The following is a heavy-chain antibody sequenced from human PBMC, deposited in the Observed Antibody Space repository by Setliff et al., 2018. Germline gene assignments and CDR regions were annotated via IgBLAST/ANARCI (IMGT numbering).Heavy chain of an antibody. CDR2: IYYSGST. J-gene: IGHJ5*02. CDR3: VRGRYWFAPNWFDP. D-gene: IGHD2-21*01. V-gene: IGHV4-31*03. Sequence: SETLSLTCTVSGGSISSGGYYWSWIRQHPGKGLEWIGYIYYSGSTYYNPSLKSRVTISVDTSKNQFSLKLSSVTAADTAVYYCVRGRYWFAPNWFDPWGQGTLVTVSS. CDR1: GGSISSGGYY.